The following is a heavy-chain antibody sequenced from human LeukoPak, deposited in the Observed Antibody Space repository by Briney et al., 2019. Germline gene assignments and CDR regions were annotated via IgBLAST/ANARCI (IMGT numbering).Heavy chain of an antibody. CDR3: AASYSGYEVFDY. Sequence: PGGSLRLSCAASGFTFSSYAMHWVRQAPGKGLEWVAVIWYDGSNKYYADSVKGRFTISRDNSKNTLYLQMNSLRAEDTAVYYCAASYSGYEVFDYWGQGTLVTVSS. CDR1: GFTFSSYA. J-gene: IGHJ4*02. D-gene: IGHD5-12*01. CDR2: IWYDGSNK. V-gene: IGHV3-33*01.